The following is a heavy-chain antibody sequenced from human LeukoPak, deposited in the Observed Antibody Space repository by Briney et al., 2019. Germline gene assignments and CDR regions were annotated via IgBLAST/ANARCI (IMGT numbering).Heavy chain of an antibody. CDR2: ISYDGSNK. V-gene: IGHV3-30*18. J-gene: IGHJ4*02. CDR1: GFTFSSYG. CDR3: AEGVHYYDSSGYYPALDY. Sequence: GGSLRLSCAASGFTFSSYGMHWVRQAPGKGLGWVAVISYDGSNKYYADSVKGRFTISRDNSKNTLYLQMNSLRAEDTAVYYCAEGVHYYDSSGYYPALDYWGQGTLVTVSS. D-gene: IGHD3-22*01.